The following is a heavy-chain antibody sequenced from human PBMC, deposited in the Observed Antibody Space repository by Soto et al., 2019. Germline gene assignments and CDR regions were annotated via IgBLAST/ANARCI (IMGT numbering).Heavy chain of an antibody. V-gene: IGHV3-74*01. D-gene: IGHD1-26*01. Sequence: EVQLVESGGGLVQPGGSLRLSCAASGFTFSSYWMHWVRQAPGEGLVWVSRVNSDETTTSYADSVKGRFTISRDNARNTLYLPMNILRAEDTAVYYCARVGTGRYDFDDWGQGTLVTVSS. CDR3: ARVGTGRYDFDD. J-gene: IGHJ4*02. CDR1: GFTFSSYW. CDR2: VNSDETTT.